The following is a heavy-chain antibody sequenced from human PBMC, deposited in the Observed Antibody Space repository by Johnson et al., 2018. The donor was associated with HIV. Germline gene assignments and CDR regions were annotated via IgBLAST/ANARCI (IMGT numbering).Heavy chain of an antibody. J-gene: IGHJ3*02. V-gene: IGHV3-30*04. Sequence: QVQLVESGGGVVQPGRSLRLSCAASGFTFSSYAMHWVRQAPGKGLEWVTVISYDGSNKYYADSVKGRFTISRDNSKNTLYLQMNSLRAEDTAVYYCAREGNMAEYSSSYDAFDIWGQGTMVTVSS. CDR1: GFTFSSYA. CDR3: AREGNMAEYSSSYDAFDI. CDR2: ISYDGSNK. D-gene: IGHD6-6*01.